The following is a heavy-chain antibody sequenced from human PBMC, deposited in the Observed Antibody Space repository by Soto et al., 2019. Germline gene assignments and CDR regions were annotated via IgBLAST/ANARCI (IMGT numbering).Heavy chain of an antibody. CDR2: INHSGST. V-gene: IGHV4-34*01. J-gene: IGHJ4*02. CDR1: GGSFSGYY. Sequence: LETLSLTCAVYGGSFSGYYWSWIRQPPGKGLEWIGEINHSGSTNYNPSLKSRVTISVDTSKNQFSLKLSSVTAADTAVYYCARGVFGGFYYDSSGYLYRPYYFDYWGQGTLVTV. D-gene: IGHD3-22*01. CDR3: ARGVFGGFYYDSSGYLYRPYYFDY.